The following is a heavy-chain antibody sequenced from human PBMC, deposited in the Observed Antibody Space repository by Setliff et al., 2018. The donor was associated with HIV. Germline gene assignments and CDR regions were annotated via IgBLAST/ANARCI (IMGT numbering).Heavy chain of an antibody. Sequence: LSLTCVVSGYSISSSNWWGLIRQPPGKGLEWIGYINHNELTYYNPSLKSRIIMSVDTSKKQLSLKLSSVTAVDTAVYFCARISNGFEPNAFDTWGLGTMVTVSS. D-gene: IGHD3-22*01. CDR2: INHNELT. J-gene: IGHJ3*02. CDR1: GYSISSSNW. CDR3: ARISNGFEPNAFDT. V-gene: IGHV4-28*01.